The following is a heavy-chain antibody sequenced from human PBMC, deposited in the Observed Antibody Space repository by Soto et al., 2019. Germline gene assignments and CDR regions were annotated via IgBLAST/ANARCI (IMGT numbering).Heavy chain of an antibody. Sequence: QVQLQESGPGLVKPSETLSLTCTVSGGSISSYYWSWIRQPPGKGLEWIGYIYYSGSTNYNPSLKSRVTISVDTSKNQFSLKLSSVTAADTAVYYCARAKSTYYYYYGMDVWGQGTTVTVSS. J-gene: IGHJ6*02. CDR3: ARAKSTYYYYYGMDV. CDR2: IYYSGST. V-gene: IGHV4-59*01. CDR1: GGSISSYY.